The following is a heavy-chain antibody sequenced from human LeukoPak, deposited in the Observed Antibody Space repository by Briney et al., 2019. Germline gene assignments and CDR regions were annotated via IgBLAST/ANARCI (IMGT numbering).Heavy chain of an antibody. V-gene: IGHV1-3*01. J-gene: IGHJ3*02. Sequence: GASVKVSCTASGYTFTSYAMHWVRQAPGQRLEWMGWINAGNGNTKYSQKFQGRVTITRDTSASTAYMELSSLRSEDTAVYYCARADTAMPLREGAFDIWGQGTMVTVSS. D-gene: IGHD5-18*01. CDR2: INAGNGNT. CDR1: GYTFTSYA. CDR3: ARADTAMPLREGAFDI.